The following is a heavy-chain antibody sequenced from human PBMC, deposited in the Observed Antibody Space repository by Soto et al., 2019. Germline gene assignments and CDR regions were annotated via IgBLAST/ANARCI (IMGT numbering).Heavy chain of an antibody. V-gene: IGHV4-31*03. J-gene: IGHJ5*01. CDR1: GGSISSGGYY. CDR2: IYYSGST. Sequence: SETLSLTCTVSGGSISSGGYYWSWIRQHPGKGLEWIGYIYYSGSTYYNPSLKSRVTISVDTSKNQFSLKLSSVTAADTAVYFCARRERYYGSPGWFDPWGQGTLVTVSS. D-gene: IGHD3-10*01. CDR3: ARRERYYGSPGWFDP.